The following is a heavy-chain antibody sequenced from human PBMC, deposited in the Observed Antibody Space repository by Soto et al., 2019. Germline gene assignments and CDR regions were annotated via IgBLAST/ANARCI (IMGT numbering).Heavy chain of an antibody. V-gene: IGHV4-4*07. CDR1: GDSIRTFY. CDR2: FSLSGDT. D-gene: IGHD3-22*01. Sequence: PSETLSLTCAVSGDSIRTFYWNWVRQPAGGGLEWIGRFSLSGDTDYNPSLRSRLTMSFDTSKSQFSLSLTAVTAAVTAVYYCAREVKQRLGYYYIGLDVWGQGTTVTVSS. J-gene: IGHJ6*02. CDR3: AREVKQRLGYYYIGLDV.